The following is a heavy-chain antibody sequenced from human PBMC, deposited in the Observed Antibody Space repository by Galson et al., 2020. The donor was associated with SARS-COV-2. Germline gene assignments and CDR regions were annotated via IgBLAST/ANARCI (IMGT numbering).Heavy chain of an antibody. J-gene: IGHJ4*02. CDR1: GFTFSSSA. V-gene: IGHV3-23*01. CDR2: ISGSGDST. D-gene: IGHD2-15*01. CDR3: AKEKARRGIVVVVRAPRAIDY. Sequence: GESLKISCATSGFTFSSSAMTWVRQAPGKGLEWVSSISGSGDSTYYPDFVKGRFTISRDNSKSTLYLQMNSLRAEDTAIYYCAKEKARRGIVVVVRAPRAIDYWGQGILVTVSS.